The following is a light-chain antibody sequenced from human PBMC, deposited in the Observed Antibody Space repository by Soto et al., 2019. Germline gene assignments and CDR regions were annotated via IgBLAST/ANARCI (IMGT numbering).Light chain of an antibody. Sequence: QCVLTQPPSGSAAPGQEVTISCSGSSSNIGGNSVSWYQQLPGTAPKLLIYDDNKRPSGIPDRFSGSKSGTSATLGITGFQTGDEADYYCGSWDSSLSAYVFGTGSKV. CDR3: GSWDSSLSAYV. V-gene: IGLV1-51*01. J-gene: IGLJ1*01. CDR1: SSNIGGNS. CDR2: DDN.